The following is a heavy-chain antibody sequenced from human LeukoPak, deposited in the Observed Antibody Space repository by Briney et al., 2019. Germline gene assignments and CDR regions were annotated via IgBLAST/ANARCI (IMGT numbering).Heavy chain of an antibody. CDR1: GGSISSGDYY. J-gene: IGHJ4*02. V-gene: IGHV4-30-4*01. D-gene: IGHD7-27*01. Sequence: SETLSLTCTVSGGSISSGDYYWSWIRQPPGKGLEWIGYIYCSGSTYYNPSLKSRVTISVDTSKNQFSLKLSSVTAADTAVYYCARANWGSDFDYWGQGTLVTVSS. CDR3: ARANWGSDFDY. CDR2: IYCSGST.